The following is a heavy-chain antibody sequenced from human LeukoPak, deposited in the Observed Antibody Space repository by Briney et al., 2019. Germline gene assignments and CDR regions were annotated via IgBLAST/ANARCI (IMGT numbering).Heavy chain of an antibody. V-gene: IGHV1-58*02. D-gene: IGHD5-24*01. CDR2: IVVASGNT. CDR1: GFTFSNSA. CDR3: AAAPIEMQQRGFDY. J-gene: IGHJ4*02. Sequence: SVKVSCKASGFTFSNSAMQWVRQARGQRLEWIGWIVVASGNTKYAQEFQERVTITRDMSTSTAYMELSSLRPEDTALYYCAAAPIEMQQRGFDYWGQGSLVTVSS.